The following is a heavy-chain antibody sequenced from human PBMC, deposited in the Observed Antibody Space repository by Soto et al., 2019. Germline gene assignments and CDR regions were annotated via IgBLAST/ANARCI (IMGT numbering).Heavy chain of an antibody. J-gene: IGHJ4*02. V-gene: IGHV3-23*01. CDR3: AKDAPDYYDSSGGFDY. CDR1: GFTFSSYA. D-gene: IGHD3-22*01. Sequence: GGSLRLSCAASGFTFSSYAMSWVRQAPGKGLEWVSAISGSGGSTYYADSVKGRFTISRDNSKNTLYLQMNSLRAEDTAVYYCAKDAPDYYDSSGGFDYWGQGTLVTVSS. CDR2: ISGSGGST.